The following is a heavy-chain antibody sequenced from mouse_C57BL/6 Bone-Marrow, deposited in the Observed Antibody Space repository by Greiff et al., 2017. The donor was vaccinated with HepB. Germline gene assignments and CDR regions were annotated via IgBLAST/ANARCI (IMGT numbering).Heavy chain of an antibody. V-gene: IGHV1-9*01. Sequence: QVQLQHSGAELMKPGASVKLSCKATGYTFTGYWIEWVKQRPGHGLEWLGEILPGSGSTNYNEKLQGKATFTADTSSNTAYMQLSRLTTEDSAIYYCARRGYDEGYWGQGTTLTVSS. J-gene: IGHJ2*01. CDR3: ARRGYDEGY. CDR2: ILPGSGST. D-gene: IGHD2-2*01. CDR1: GYTFTGYW.